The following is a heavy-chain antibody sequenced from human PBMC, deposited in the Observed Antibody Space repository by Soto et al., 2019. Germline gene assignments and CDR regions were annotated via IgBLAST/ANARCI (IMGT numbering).Heavy chain of an antibody. CDR3: ARGGSTYYYGSGSYKRLDP. Sequence: PSETLSLTCAVYGGSFSGYYWSWIRQPPGKGLEWIGEINHSGSTNYNPSLKSRVTISVDTSKNQFSLKLSSVTAADTAVYCCARGGSTYYYGSGSYKRLDPWGQGTLVTVSS. V-gene: IGHV4-34*01. CDR2: INHSGST. J-gene: IGHJ5*02. D-gene: IGHD3-10*01. CDR1: GGSFSGYY.